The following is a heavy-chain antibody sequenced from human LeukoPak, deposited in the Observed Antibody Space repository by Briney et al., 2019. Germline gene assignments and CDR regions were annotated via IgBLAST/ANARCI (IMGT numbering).Heavy chain of an antibody. CDR3: ARGAPSEWLSS. CDR1: GYTFTGYY. Sequence: ASVTVSFKASGYTFTGYYMHWVRQAPGQGLEWMGWINPNSGGTNYAQKFQGRVTMTRDTSISRAYMELSRLRSDDTAVYYCARGAPSEWLSSWGQGTLVTVSS. CDR2: INPNSGGT. D-gene: IGHD3-3*01. J-gene: IGHJ4*02. V-gene: IGHV1-2*02.